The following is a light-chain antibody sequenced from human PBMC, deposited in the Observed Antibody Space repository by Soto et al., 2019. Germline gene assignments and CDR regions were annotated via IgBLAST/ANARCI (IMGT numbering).Light chain of an antibody. CDR3: QQYGTPPYT. CDR2: GTF. V-gene: IGKV3-20*01. Sequence: EIVLTQSPGTLSLSPGEKVTLTCRASQAVTVYYFAWYQQKPGQAPKLLIFGTFNRATGIPDRFSASGSETDFTLTISTLEPEDFAVYYCQQYGTPPYTFGLGTKLEIK. J-gene: IGKJ2*01. CDR1: QAVTVYY.